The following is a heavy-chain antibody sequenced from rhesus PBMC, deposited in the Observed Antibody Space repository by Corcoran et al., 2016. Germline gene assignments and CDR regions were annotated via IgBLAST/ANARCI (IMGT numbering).Heavy chain of an antibody. CDR2: IDGIGGGT. Sequence: QVQLQESGPGLVKPSETLSLTCAVSGGSISDDYYWSWIRQPPGKGLVWIGYIDGIGGGTNYNPSLKNRVTMSIDTSKNQFSLKLSSVTAADTAVYYGAREYSNYGYFDYWGQGVLVTVSS. V-gene: IGHV4-106*01. D-gene: IGHD4-23*01. J-gene: IGHJ4*01. CDR3: AREYSNYGYFDY. CDR1: GGSISDDYY.